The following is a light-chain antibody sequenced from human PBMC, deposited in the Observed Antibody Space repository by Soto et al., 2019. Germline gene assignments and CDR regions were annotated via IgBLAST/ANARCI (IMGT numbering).Light chain of an antibody. CDR3: MQSTQLCPT. V-gene: IGKV2D-29*02. CDR1: QSLLHITGETF. Sequence: DVVMTQTPLSLSVAPGQPASISCKSSQSLLHITGETFLFWYLQKPGQSPQLLIYEVSTRVSGVPDRFSGSGSGTDFTLEISRVESDDDGISYCMQSTQLCPTFGQGTRLEIK. J-gene: IGKJ5*01. CDR2: EVS.